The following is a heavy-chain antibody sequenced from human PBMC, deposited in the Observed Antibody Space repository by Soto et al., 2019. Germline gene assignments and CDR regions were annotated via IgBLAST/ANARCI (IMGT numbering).Heavy chain of an antibody. V-gene: IGHV1-8*01. CDR1: GYTFTSYD. Sequence: QVQLVQSGAEVKKPGASVKVSCKASGYTFTSYDINWVRQATGQGLEWMGWMNPNSGNTGYAQKFQGRVTMTRNTSISTAYMELGSLRSEDTAVYYCARGRGVLRYFAWLFQNGEVDVWGQGTTVTVSS. J-gene: IGHJ6*02. CDR3: ARGRGVLRYFAWLFQNGEVDV. CDR2: MNPNSGNT. D-gene: IGHD3-9*01.